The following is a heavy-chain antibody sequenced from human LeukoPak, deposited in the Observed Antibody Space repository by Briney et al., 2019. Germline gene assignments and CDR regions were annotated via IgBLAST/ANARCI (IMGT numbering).Heavy chain of an antibody. Sequence: GGSLRLSCAASGFILSSYWMSWVRQAPGKGLEWVASIKEGGSGKYYVDSVKVRFTISRDSAKNSLYLQMNSLRAEDTAVYYCAKDVVGVAGDWGQGTLVTVSS. D-gene: IGHD2-21*01. CDR3: AKDVVGVAGD. V-gene: IGHV3-7*05. J-gene: IGHJ4*02. CDR2: IKEGGSGK. CDR1: GFILSSYW.